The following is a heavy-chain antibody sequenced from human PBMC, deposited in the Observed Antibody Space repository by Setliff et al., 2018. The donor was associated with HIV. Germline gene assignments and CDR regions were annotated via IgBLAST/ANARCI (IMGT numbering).Heavy chain of an antibody. CDR3: AMTTEDLAGAAIPY. Sequence: TLSLTCSVSGGSVSDSNVYWNWIRQSPGKGLEWIGNIYYNGNTYYNPSLRSRVTVSVDTSKNQFYLKLNSVTAADAAVYYCAMTTEDLAGAAIPYWGQGTLVTVSS. D-gene: IGHD2-21*02. CDR1: GGSVSDSNVY. V-gene: IGHV4-39*01. J-gene: IGHJ4*02. CDR2: IYYNGNT.